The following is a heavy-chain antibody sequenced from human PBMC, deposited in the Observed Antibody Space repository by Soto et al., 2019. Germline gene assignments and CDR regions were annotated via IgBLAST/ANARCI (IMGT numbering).Heavy chain of an antibody. CDR1: GGTFSSYA. D-gene: IGHD5-18*01. J-gene: IGHJ4*02. V-gene: IGHV1-69*13. CDR3: AVEYTAMATGYFDY. Sequence: SVKVSCKASGGTFSSYAISWVRQAPGQGLEWMGGIIPIFGTANYAQKFQGRVTITAGESTSTAYMELSSLRSEDTAVYYCAVEYTAMATGYFDYWGQGTLVTVSS. CDR2: IIPIFGTA.